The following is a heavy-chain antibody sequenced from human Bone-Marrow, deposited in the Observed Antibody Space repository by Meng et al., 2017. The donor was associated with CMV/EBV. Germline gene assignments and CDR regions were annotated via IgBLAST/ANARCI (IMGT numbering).Heavy chain of an antibody. Sequence: KASGCTFSSYAIRWVRQAPGQGLEWMGGIIPIFGTANYAQKFQGRVTITTDESTSTAYMELSSLRSEDTAVYYCARGDRFLEWLLWNYWGQGTLVTVSS. CDR3: ARGDRFLEWLLWNY. CDR2: IIPIFGTA. CDR1: GCTFSSYA. J-gene: IGHJ4*02. D-gene: IGHD3-3*01. V-gene: IGHV1-69*05.